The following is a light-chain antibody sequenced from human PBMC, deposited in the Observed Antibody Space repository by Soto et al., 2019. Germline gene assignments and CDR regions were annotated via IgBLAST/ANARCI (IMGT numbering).Light chain of an antibody. Sequence: DIPMTQSPSSLSASVGDRVTITCQASHDIRNYLNWYQQKPGQAPNLLIHDASRLQAGVPSRFSGSGSGTDFILTITSLQPDDIATYYCQQYDNLPLTFGGGTKVEI. CDR3: QQYDNLPLT. CDR2: DAS. J-gene: IGKJ4*01. CDR1: HDIRNY. V-gene: IGKV1-33*01.